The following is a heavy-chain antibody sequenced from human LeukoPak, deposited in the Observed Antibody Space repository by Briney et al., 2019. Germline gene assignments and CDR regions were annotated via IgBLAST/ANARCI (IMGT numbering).Heavy chain of an antibody. CDR1: GFTVSSNY. D-gene: IGHD2-21*02. J-gene: IGHJ1*01. CDR2: IYSGGST. CDR3: ARKACGGDCPLQH. Sequence: GGSLRLSCAASGFTVSSNYMSWVRQAPGKGLEWVSVIYSGGSTYYADSVKGRFTISRDNSKNTLYLQMNSLRAEDTAVYYCARKACGGDCPLQHWGQGTLVTVSS. V-gene: IGHV3-53*01.